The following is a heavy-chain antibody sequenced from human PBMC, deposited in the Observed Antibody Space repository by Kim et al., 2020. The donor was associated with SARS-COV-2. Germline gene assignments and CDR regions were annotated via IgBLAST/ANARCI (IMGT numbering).Heavy chain of an antibody. CDR3: ARGVFRGSTRPLDY. V-gene: IGHV4-34*01. Sequence: IPSLNSRVTISVDTSKNPFSLKLSSVTAADTAVYYCARGVFRGSTRPLDYWGQGTLVTVSS. D-gene: IGHD2-2*01. J-gene: IGHJ4*02.